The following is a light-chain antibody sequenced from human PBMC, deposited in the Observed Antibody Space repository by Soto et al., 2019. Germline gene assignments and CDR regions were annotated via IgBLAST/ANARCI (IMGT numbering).Light chain of an antibody. CDR2: GVS. J-gene: IGKJ1*01. Sequence: EIVLTQSPGTLSLSPGERATLSCRASQSISNNYLAWYQQRPGQAPRLLIYGVSSRATGIADRLSGSGSGTDFTLPISRVEPADFAMYYCQQSTAFGRGTKVEI. CDR3: QQSTA. V-gene: IGKV3-20*01. CDR1: QSISNNY.